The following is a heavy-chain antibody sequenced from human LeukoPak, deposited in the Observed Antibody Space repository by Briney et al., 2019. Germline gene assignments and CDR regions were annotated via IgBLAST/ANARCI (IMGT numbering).Heavy chain of an antibody. D-gene: IGHD3-9*01. J-gene: IGHJ1*01. CDR3: AKDPTYYNILSGSSEGTYLQH. Sequence: PGGSLRLSCEASGFTFSSFGMHWVRLTPGKGLEWVAFIRYDGSNKSYADSVKGRFTISRDNSKNTLYLQMNSLRAEDTAVYYCAKDPTYYNILSGSSEGTYLQHWGQGTLVTVSS. CDR2: IRYDGSNK. V-gene: IGHV3-30*02. CDR1: GFTFSSFG.